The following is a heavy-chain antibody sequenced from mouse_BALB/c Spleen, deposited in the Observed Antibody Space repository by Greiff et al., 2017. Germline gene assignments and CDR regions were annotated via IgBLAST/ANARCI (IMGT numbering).Heavy chain of an antibody. CDR3: ARDRGYGFAY. Sequence: EVKLVESGGGLVKPGGSLKLSCAASGFTFSSYAMSWVRQSPEKRLEWVAEISSGGSYTYYPDTVTGRFTISRDNAKNTLYLEMSSLRSEDTAMYYCARDRGYGFAYWGQGTLVTVSA. V-gene: IGHV5-9-4*01. CDR1: GFTFSSYA. J-gene: IGHJ3*01. CDR2: ISSGGSYT. D-gene: IGHD2-14*01.